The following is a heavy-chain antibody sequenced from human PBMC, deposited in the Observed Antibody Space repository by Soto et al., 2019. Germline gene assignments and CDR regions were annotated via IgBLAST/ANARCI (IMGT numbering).Heavy chain of an antibody. D-gene: IGHD7-27*01. CDR3: TRGPSGDKVDY. J-gene: IGHJ4*02. CDR2: IDYSGST. CDR1: GDSISSYY. V-gene: IGHV4-59*08. Sequence: SETLSLTCTVSGDSISSYYWSWIRQPPGKGLDWIGYIDYSGSTNYNPSLKSRVTTSVDTSKNQFSLQLSSMSAADTAVYYCTRGPSGDKVDYWGQGTLVTVSS.